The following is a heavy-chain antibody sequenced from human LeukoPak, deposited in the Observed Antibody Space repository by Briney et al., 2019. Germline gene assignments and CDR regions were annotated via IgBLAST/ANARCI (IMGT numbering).Heavy chain of an antibody. CDR2: INPSGGST. Sequence: ASVKVSCKASGYTFTSYYMHWVRQAPGQGLEWMGIINPSGGSTSYAQKFQGRVTMTRDTSTSTVYMELSSLRSEDTAVYYCARGDFTVVTQDRQYYFDYWGQGTLVTVSS. D-gene: IGHD4-23*01. V-gene: IGHV1-46*01. J-gene: IGHJ4*02. CDR1: GYTFTSYY. CDR3: ARGDFTVVTQDRQYYFDY.